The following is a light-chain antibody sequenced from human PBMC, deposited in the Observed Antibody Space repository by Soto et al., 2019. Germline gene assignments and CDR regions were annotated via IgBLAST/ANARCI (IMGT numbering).Light chain of an antibody. J-gene: IGLJ1*01. CDR3: SSYTSSSTLVV. Sequence: QSALTQPASVSGSPGQSITISCTGTSSDVGGYNYVSWYQQHPGKAPKLMMYEVSNRPSGVSNRFSGSKSGNTASLTNSGLQAEDEADYYCSSYTSSSTLVVFGTGTKLTVL. CDR1: SSDVGGYNY. CDR2: EVS. V-gene: IGLV2-14*01.